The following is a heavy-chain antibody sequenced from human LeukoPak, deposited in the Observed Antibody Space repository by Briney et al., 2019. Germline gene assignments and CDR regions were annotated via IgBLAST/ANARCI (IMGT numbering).Heavy chain of an antibody. V-gene: IGHV3-15*01. CDR2: IKSKTDGGTT. J-gene: IGHJ4*02. Sequence: GGSLRLSCEASGFSLSSYEMNWVRQAPGKGLEWVGRIKSKTDGGTTDYAAPVKGRFTISRDDSKNTLYLQMNSLKTEDTAVYYCTGHDYYDSSGYWPFDYWGQGTLVTVSS. D-gene: IGHD3-22*01. CDR3: TGHDYYDSSGYWPFDY. CDR1: GFSLSSYE.